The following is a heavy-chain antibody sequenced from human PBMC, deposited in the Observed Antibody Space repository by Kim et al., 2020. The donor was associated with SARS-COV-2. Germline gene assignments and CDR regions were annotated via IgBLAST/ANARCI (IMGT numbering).Heavy chain of an antibody. CDR3: ARDAGCSSISCYTGRWWYFDL. V-gene: IGHV3-48*03. CDR1: GFTFSSYE. Sequence: GGSLRLSCAASGFTFSSYEMNWVRQAPGKGLEWVSYISSSGSTIYYADSVKGRFTISRDNAKNSLYLQMNSLRAEDTAVYYCARDAGCSSISCYTGRWWYFDLWGRGTLVTVSS. CDR2: ISSSGSTI. J-gene: IGHJ2*01. D-gene: IGHD2-2*02.